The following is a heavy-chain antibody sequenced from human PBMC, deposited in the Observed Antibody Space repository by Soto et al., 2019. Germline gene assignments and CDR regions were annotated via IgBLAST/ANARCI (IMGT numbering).Heavy chain of an antibody. Sequence: EVQLVESGGDLVQPGGSLRLSCAASGFTFTSYSMSWIHQAPGKELEWVSAIPGRGDNTYYADSVKGRFTISRDNSKNTLYLQMYSLRAEDTAFYYCTQDGGSRDWLTVNWGQGTLVTVSS. CDR3: TQDGGSRDWLTVN. J-gene: IGHJ4*02. CDR1: GFTFTSYS. D-gene: IGHD3-9*01. V-gene: IGHV3-23*04. CDR2: IPGRGDNT.